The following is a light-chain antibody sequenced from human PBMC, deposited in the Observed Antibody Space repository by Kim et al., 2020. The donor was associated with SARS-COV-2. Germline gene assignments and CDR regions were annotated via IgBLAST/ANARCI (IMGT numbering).Light chain of an antibody. J-gene: IGLJ2*01. V-gene: IGLV3-9*01. CDR3: QVWDSNTGVI. CDR2: RDG. CDR1: NIESKN. Sequence: SYELTQPLSVSVALGQTAKITCGGDNIESKNVHWYLQTPGQAPVLVIYRDGNRPSVIPERFSGSNSGNTATLPISRAQAGDEADYYCQVWDSNTGVIFGGGTQLTVL.